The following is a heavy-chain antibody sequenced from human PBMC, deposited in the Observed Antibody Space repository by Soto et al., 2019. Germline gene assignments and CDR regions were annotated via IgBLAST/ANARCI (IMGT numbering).Heavy chain of an antibody. Sequence: QVQLVQSGAEVKKPGSSVKVSCKASGGTFSRYAISWVRQAPGQGLEWMGGIIPLFGTANYAQKFEGRVTIAADESTSTAYMDLRGLRSEDTAVYYCARARSYYDYAGRGDYWGQGTLVTVSS. V-gene: IGHV1-69*01. D-gene: IGHD3-16*01. J-gene: IGHJ4*02. CDR2: IIPLFGTA. CDR3: ARARSYYDYAGRGDY. CDR1: GGTFSRYA.